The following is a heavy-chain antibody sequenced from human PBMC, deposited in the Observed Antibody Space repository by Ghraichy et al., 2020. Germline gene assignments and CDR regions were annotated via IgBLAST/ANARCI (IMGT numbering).Heavy chain of an antibody. Sequence: SETLSLTCTVSGGSIISSSYYWGWIRQPPGKGLEWIGNIYYSGSTYYNPSLKSRVTISVDTSRNQFSLKLSSVTAADTAVYYCARHTSLVRGVLYYFDYWGQGTLVTVSS. CDR1: GGSIISSSYY. J-gene: IGHJ4*02. D-gene: IGHD3-10*01. CDR3: ARHTSLVRGVLYYFDY. CDR2: IYYSGST. V-gene: IGHV4-39*01.